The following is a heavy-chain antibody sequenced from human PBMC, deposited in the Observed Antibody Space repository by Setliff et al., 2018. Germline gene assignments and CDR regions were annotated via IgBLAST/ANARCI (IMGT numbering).Heavy chain of an antibody. D-gene: IGHD3-16*02. CDR1: GGPASGYY. J-gene: IGHJ4*02. CDR3: ARESPLDDYVWGSYRSYYFDY. V-gene: IGHV4-59*02. CDR2: IYYSGST. Sequence: CAVYGGPASGYYWSWIRQTPGKGLEWIGYIYYSGSTNYNPSLKSRVTISVDTSKNQFSLKLSSVTAADTAVYYCARESPLDDYVWGSYRSYYFDYWGQGTLVTVSS.